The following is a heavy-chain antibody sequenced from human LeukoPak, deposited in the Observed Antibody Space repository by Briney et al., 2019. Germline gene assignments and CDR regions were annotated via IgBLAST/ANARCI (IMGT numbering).Heavy chain of an antibody. D-gene: IGHD5-18*01. CDR1: GFTFSSYS. V-gene: IGHV3-21*01. J-gene: IGHJ4*02. CDR2: ILTSSSYI. CDR3: ARGGEFDGYSYGLSIDY. Sequence: GRSLRLSCAASGFTFSSYSMNWVRQAAGKGLEWVAFILTSSSYIYYADSVKGRFTISRDNAKNSLYLQMNSLRAEDTAVYYCARGGEFDGYSYGLSIDYWGQGTLVTVSS.